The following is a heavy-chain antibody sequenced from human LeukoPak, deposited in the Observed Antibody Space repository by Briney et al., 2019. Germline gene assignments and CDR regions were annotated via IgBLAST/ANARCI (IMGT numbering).Heavy chain of an antibody. J-gene: IGHJ4*02. CDR2: IKQDGSEK. CDR3: ARFLGSGYFFSMFDY. V-gene: IGHV3-7*01. D-gene: IGHD3-22*01. CDR1: GFTFSIYW. Sequence: GGSLRLSCAASGFTFSIYWMSWVRQAPGKGLEWVANIKQDGSEKYYVDSVKGRFTISRDNAKNSLYLQMNSLRAEDTAVYYCARFLGSGYFFSMFDYWGQGTLVTVSS.